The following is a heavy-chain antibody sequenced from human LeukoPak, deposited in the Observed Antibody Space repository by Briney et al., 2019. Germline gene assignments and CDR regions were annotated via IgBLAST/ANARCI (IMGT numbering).Heavy chain of an antibody. CDR3: AKDNRRHYTSGPNPDSLH. V-gene: IGHV3-9*01. CDR1: GFTFSLYT. CDR2: ISWNSGSI. J-gene: IGHJ4*02. D-gene: IGHD6-19*01. Sequence: GGSLRLSCAASGFTFSLYTMNWVRQAPGKGLEWVSGISWNSGSIDYADSVKGRFTISRDNAKNSLYLQMNSLRVEDTAFYYCAKDNRRHYTSGPNPDSLHWGQGALVTVSS.